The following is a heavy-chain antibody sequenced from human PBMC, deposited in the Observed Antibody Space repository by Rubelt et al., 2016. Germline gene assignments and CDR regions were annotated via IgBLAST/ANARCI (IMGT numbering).Heavy chain of an antibody. J-gene: IGHJ4*02. V-gene: IGHV4-4*07. Sequence: QVQLQESGPGLVKPSEALSLTCTVSGGSISSYYWSWIRQPAGKGLEWIGRIYPSGSTHYNPSLKSRVTMSVETSKNQFSLKLTSVTAADTAVYYCARDGDSGSYYGPFDYWGQGTLVTVSS. CDR1: GGSISSYY. D-gene: IGHD1-26*01. CDR2: IYPSGST. CDR3: ARDGDSGSYYGPFDY.